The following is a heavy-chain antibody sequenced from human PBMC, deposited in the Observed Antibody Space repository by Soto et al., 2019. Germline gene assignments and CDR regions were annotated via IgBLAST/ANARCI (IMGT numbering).Heavy chain of an antibody. Sequence: SETLSLTCAVYGGSFSGYYWSWIRQPPGKGLEWIGEINHSGSTNYNPSLKSRVTISVDTSKNQFSLKLSSVTAADTAVYYCASGDYYYYMDAWGKGTTVTVSS. V-gene: IGHV4-34*01. CDR2: INHSGST. CDR3: ASGDYYYYMDA. CDR1: GGSFSGYY. J-gene: IGHJ6*03.